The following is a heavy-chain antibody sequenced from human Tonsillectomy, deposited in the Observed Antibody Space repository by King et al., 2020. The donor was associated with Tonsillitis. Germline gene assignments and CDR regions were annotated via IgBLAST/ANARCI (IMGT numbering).Heavy chain of an antibody. CDR2: ISSDGSLK. V-gene: IGHV3-30*18. CDR1: GFTFSSHG. CDR3: AKDVRRTGGWALDI. D-gene: IGHD1-14*01. Sequence: VQLVESGGGVVQPGGSLRLSCAPSGASGFTFSSHGMHWVRQAPGKGLEWVIVISSDGSLKYYGDSVKGRFTISRDNSKNTMYLQMNSLRDEDTAVYYCAKDVRRTGGWALDIWGQGTMVTVSS. J-gene: IGHJ3*02.